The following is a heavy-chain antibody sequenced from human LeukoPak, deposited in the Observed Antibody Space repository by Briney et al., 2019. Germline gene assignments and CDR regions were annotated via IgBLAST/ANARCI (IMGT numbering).Heavy chain of an antibody. J-gene: IGHJ4*02. CDR3: ARASDYGGNSFTLDY. D-gene: IGHD4-23*01. V-gene: IGHV1-2*02. CDR1: GYTFTGYY. CDR2: INSNSGGT. Sequence: ASVKVSCKASGYTFTGYYMHWVRQAPGQGLEWMGWINSNSGGTNYAQKFQGRVTMTRDTSISTAYMELSRLRSDDTAVYYCARASDYGGNSFTLDYWGQGTLVTVSS.